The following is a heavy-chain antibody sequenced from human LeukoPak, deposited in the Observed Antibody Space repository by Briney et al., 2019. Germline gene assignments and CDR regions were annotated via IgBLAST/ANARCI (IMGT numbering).Heavy chain of an antibody. V-gene: IGHV1-69*13. CDR3: ARGRDGHNYSPFYYFDY. Sequence: SVKVSCKASGGTFSSYAISWVRQAPGQGLEWMGGIIPIFGTANYAQKFQGRVTITADESTSTAYMELSSLRSEDTAVYYCARGRDGHNYSPFYYFDYWGQGTLVTVSS. CDR2: IIPIFGTA. CDR1: GGTFSSYA. J-gene: IGHJ4*02. D-gene: IGHD5-24*01.